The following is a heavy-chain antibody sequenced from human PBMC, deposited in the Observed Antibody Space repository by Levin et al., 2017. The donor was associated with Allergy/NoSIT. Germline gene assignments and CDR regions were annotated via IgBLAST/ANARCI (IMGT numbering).Heavy chain of an antibody. V-gene: IGHV1-69*04. Sequence: KISCKASGGTFSSYAISWVRQAPGQGLEWKGRIIPALDIANYAQKFQDRVTITADKSTNTAYVELSSLRSEDTAVYYCARSGTWALDYWGQGTLVTVSS. J-gene: IGHJ4*02. CDR2: IIPALDIA. CDR1: GGTFSSYA. CDR3: ARSGTWALDY. D-gene: IGHD3-10*01.